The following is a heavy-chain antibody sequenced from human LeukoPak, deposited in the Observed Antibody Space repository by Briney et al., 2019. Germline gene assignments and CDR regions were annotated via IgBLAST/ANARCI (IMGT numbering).Heavy chain of an antibody. J-gene: IGHJ4*02. Sequence: SGPALVKPTQTLTLTCTFSGFSLRTSGMCVSWIRQPPGKALEWLARIDWDDDKYYSTSLKTRLTISKDTSKNQVVLTMTNMDPVDTATYYCARILSGYSFLHFDYWGQGTLVTVSS. CDR2: IDWDDDK. D-gene: IGHD5-18*01. V-gene: IGHV2-70*11. CDR3: ARILSGYSFLHFDY. CDR1: GFSLRTSGMC.